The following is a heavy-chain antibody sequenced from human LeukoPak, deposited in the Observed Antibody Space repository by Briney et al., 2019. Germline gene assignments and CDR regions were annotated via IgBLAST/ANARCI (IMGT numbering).Heavy chain of an antibody. CDR1: GFTFSSYS. CDR3: ASALSYYGSGSYTGPNGF. J-gene: IGHJ4*02. D-gene: IGHD3-10*01. V-gene: IGHV3-21*01. Sequence: GGSLRLSCAASGFTFSSYSMNWVRQAPGKGLEWVSSISSSSSYIYYADSVKGRFTISRDNAKNSLYLQMNSLRAEDTAVYYCASALSYYGSGSYTGPNGFWGQGTLVTVSS. CDR2: ISSSSSYI.